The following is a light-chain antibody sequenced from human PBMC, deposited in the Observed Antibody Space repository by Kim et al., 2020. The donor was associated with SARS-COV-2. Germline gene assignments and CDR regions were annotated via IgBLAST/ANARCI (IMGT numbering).Light chain of an antibody. J-gene: IGLJ1*01. V-gene: IGLV3-1*01. CDR2: QDS. CDR3: QAWDSSTYV. CDR1: KLGDKY. Sequence: VSPGQTASITCSGDKLGDKYACWYQQKPGQSPVLVIYQDSKRPSGIPERFSGSNSGNTATLTISGAQAMDEAAYYCQAWDSSTYVFGTGTKVTVL.